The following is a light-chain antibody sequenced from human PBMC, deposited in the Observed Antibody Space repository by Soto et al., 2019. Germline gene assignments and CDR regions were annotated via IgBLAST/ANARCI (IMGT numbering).Light chain of an antibody. Sequence: EIVLTQSPGTLSLSPGERATLSCRASQSVSSSYLAWYQQKPGQAPRLLIYGASSRATGIPDRFSGSGSGTDFTLTISILEPEDFAVYYCQQYGSSPEVFGGGTKVEIK. CDR1: QSVSSSY. CDR3: QQYGSSPEV. V-gene: IGKV3-20*01. J-gene: IGKJ4*01. CDR2: GAS.